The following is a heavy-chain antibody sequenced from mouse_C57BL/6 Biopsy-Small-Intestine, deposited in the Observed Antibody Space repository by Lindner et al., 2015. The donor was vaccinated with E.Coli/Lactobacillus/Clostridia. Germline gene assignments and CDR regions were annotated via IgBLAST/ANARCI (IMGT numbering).Heavy chain of an antibody. CDR3: TRGNDGSFDY. CDR2: ISSGSSAI. D-gene: IGHD2-3*01. J-gene: IGHJ2*01. V-gene: IGHV5-17*01. CDR1: GFTFSDFG. Sequence: VQLQESGGGLVKPGGSLKLSCAASGFTFSDFGMHWVRQAPGKGLEWVAYISSGSSAIYYADTVKGRFTISRDNAKNTLFLQMTSLRSEDTAIYYCTRGNDGSFDYWGQGTTLTVSS.